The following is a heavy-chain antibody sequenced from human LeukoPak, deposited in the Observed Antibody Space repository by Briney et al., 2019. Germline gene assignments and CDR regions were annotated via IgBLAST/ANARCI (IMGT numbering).Heavy chain of an antibody. CDR1: GYTFSSYT. V-gene: IGHV1-69*05. CDR2: SIPIFGTA. D-gene: IGHD2-15*01. CDR3: AVVSSYYFDY. J-gene: IGHJ4*02. Sequence: SVKVSCKASGYTFSSYTFSWVRQAPGQGLEWMGRSIPIFGTANYAQKFQDRVTISTDESTSTAYMELSSLRSEDTAMYYCAVVSSYYFDYWGQGTLVTVSS.